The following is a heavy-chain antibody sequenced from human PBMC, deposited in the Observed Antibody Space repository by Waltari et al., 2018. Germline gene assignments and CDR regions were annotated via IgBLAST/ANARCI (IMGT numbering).Heavy chain of an antibody. J-gene: IGHJ4*02. CDR3: ATRIAAAGSFDY. D-gene: IGHD6-13*01. CDR1: GYSISSGYY. CDR2: IYHSGST. Sequence: QVQLQESGPGLVKPSETLSLTCAVSGYSISSGYYWGWIRQPPGKGLEWIGSIYHSGSTYYNPSLKSRVTISVDTSKNQFSLKLSSVTAADTAVYYCATRIAAAGSFDYWGQGTLVTVSS. V-gene: IGHV4-38-2*01.